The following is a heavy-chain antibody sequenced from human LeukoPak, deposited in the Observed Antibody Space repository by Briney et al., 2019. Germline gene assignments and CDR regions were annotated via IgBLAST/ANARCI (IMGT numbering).Heavy chain of an antibody. CDR3: AKFLMTAVPTGFGS. V-gene: IGHV3-23*01. CDR2: ISANGVRT. D-gene: IGHD4-17*01. J-gene: IGHJ4*02. Sequence: GGSLRLSCAASGFTFNTYAMSWVRQAPGKGLEGGSLISANGVRTFYADSVKGRFIISRDNSKNTLYLQMDSLRAEDTAVYYCAKFLMTAVPTGFGSWGQGTLVTVSS. CDR1: GFTFNTYA.